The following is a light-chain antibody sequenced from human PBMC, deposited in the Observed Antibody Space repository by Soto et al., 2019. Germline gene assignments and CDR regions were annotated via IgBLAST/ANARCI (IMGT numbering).Light chain of an antibody. CDR1: QTIVGTY. V-gene: IGKV3-20*01. CDR3: QLGG. CDR2: GAS. Sequence: EIVLTQSPGSLSLSPGERATLSCRASQTIVGTYLAWYQQKPGQAPRLLIYGASSRASGIPDRLSGGGSGTDFTLTITRLEPEDSAVYYCQLGGFGQGTKVEIQ. J-gene: IGKJ1*01.